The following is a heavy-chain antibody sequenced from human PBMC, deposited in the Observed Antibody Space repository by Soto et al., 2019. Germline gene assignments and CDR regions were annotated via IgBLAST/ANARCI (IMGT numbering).Heavy chain of an antibody. CDR3: ARDGGGSSFYYYYGMDV. D-gene: IGHD2-15*01. CDR1: GYTFTSDG. CDR2: ISAYNGNT. V-gene: IGHV1-18*01. Sequence: GASVKVSCKASGYTFTSDGISWVRQAPGQGLEWMGWISAYNGNTNYAQKLQGRVTMTTDTSTSTAYMELRSLRSDDTAVYYCARDGGGSSFYYYYGMDVWGQGTTVTVSS. J-gene: IGHJ6*02.